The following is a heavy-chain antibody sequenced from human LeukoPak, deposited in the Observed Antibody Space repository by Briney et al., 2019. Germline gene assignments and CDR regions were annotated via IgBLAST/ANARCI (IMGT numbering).Heavy chain of an antibody. CDR3: ARGAGSSWFDN. Sequence: ASVKVSCKASGYTFTGYYIHWVRQAPGQGLEWMGWINPNSGDTNYAQMFQGRVTVTRDTSISTAHMELSSLRSDDTAVYYCARGAGSSWFDNWGQGTLVTVSS. V-gene: IGHV1-2*02. CDR2: INPNSGDT. D-gene: IGHD6-13*01. J-gene: IGHJ4*02. CDR1: GYTFTGYY.